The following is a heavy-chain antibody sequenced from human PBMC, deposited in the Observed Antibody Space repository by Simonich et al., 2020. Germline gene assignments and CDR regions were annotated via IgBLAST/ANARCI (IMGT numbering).Heavy chain of an antibody. CDR3: ARHYYGDYYFDY. V-gene: IGHV3-48*03. CDR1: GFTFSSYE. J-gene: IGHJ4*02. CDR2: IRSSGSTI. D-gene: IGHD4-17*01. Sequence: EVQLVESGGGLVQPGGSLRLSCAASGFTFSSYEMNWVRQAPGRGLEWVSYIRSSGSTIYDADSVKGRFTISRDNAKNSLYLQMNSLRAEDTAVYYCARHYYGDYYFDYWGQGTLVTVSS.